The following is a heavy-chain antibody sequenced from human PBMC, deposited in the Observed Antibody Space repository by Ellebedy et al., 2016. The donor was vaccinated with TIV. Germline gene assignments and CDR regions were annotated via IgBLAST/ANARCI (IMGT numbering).Heavy chain of an antibody. V-gene: IGHV3-21*01. D-gene: IGHD4-17*01. CDR1: GFSFRKNT. CDR3: VRDPRDYGIDHGGF. J-gene: IGHJ4*02. CDR2: ISSTIAYI. Sequence: GESLKISCAASGFSFRKNTIHCVRQSPGKGLEWVASISSTIAYIYYADSVKGRFTISRDNAKNSLFLQMTSLRAEDTAEYYCVRDPRDYGIDHGGFWGQGTLVTVSS.